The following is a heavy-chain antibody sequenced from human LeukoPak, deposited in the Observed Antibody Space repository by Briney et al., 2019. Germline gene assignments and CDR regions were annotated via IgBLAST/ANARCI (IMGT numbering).Heavy chain of an antibody. CDR2: IYYTGTT. J-gene: IGHJ4*02. CDR1: GGSFSGYY. V-gene: IGHV4-34*11. D-gene: IGHD6-13*01. Sequence: SETLSLTCAVYGGSFSGYYWSWIRQPPGKGLEWIGSIYYTGTTFDNPSLKSRVTLSVDTSKNQFSLRLTSVTAADTAFYYCAREEYSSDWYGHDSWGQGTLVTVSS. CDR3: AREEYSSDWYGHDS.